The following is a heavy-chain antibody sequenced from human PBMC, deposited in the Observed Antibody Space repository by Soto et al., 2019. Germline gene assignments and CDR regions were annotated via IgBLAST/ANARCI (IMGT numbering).Heavy chain of an antibody. V-gene: IGHV3-53*04. D-gene: IGHD3-22*01. Sequence: GGSLRLSCAASGFTVSSNYMSWVRQAPGKGLEWVSVIYSGGSTYYADSVKGRFTISRHNSKNTLYLQMNSLRAEDTAVYYCARGLLLEYYYYMDVWGKGTTVTVSS. J-gene: IGHJ6*03. CDR1: GFTVSSNY. CDR2: IYSGGST. CDR3: ARGLLLEYYYYMDV.